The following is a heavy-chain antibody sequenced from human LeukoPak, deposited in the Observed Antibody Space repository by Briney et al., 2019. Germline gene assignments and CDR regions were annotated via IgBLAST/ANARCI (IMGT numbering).Heavy chain of an antibody. Sequence: GGSLRLSCAASGFTFSSYGMHWVRQAPGKGLEWVAFIRYDGSNKYYADSVKGRFTISRDNSKNTLYLQMNSLRAEDTAVYYCAKAGPSYYYYYGMDVWGQGTTVTVSS. CDR2: IRYDGSNK. D-gene: IGHD3-10*01. J-gene: IGHJ6*02. CDR3: AKAGPSYYYYYGMDV. V-gene: IGHV3-30*02. CDR1: GFTFSSYG.